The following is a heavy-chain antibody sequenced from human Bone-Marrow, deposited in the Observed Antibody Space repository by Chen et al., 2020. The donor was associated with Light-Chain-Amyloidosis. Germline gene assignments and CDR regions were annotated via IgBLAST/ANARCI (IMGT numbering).Heavy chain of an antibody. CDR2: IYISRNT. CDR3: ARSYSGYFDY. CDR1: GGSIRSDNYY. J-gene: IGHJ4*02. D-gene: IGHD5-12*01. V-gene: IGHV4-61*02. Sequence: QVQLQESGPGLVKPSQTLSLTCTVSGGSIRSDNYYWSWIRQPAGKGLEWIGHIYISRNTNYNPSLKSRVTISLDTSKNQFSLNLCSVTAADTAVYYCARSYSGYFDYWGQGTQVTVSS.